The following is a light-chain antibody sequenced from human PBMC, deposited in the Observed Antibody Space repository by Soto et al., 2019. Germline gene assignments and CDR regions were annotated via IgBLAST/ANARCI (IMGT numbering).Light chain of an antibody. CDR1: QRDSKY. J-gene: IGKJ4*01. CDR2: EAP. CDR3: QHRYSWVT. Sequence: EIVLTQSPATLSLSPGERATLSGRASQRDSKYLAWNQQQPGQTPRLLIYEAPNRATGIPARFSATWSGTDFALSISSLEPEDFAVYYGQHRYSWVTIGVGTKVEIK. V-gene: IGKV3-11*01.